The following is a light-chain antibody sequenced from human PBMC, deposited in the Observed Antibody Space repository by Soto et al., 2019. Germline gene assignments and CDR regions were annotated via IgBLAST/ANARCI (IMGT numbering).Light chain of an antibody. CDR2: GAS. CDR3: QQYCTSPPVT. V-gene: IGKV3-20*01. CDR1: QSVSSSY. J-gene: IGKJ1*01. Sequence: IVLTQSPGTLSLSPGERATLSCRASQSVSSSYLAWYQQKPGQAPRLLIYGASSRATGIPDRFSGSGSGTDFTLTISRLEPEDFAVYYCQQYCTSPPVTFGQGTKVEIK.